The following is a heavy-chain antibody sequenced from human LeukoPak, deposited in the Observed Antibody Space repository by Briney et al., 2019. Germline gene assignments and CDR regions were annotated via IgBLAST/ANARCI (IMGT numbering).Heavy chain of an antibody. CDR3: AGGSGYFPLMDY. Sequence: GGSLRLSCAASGFTFSSYEMNWVRQAPGKGLEWVSYISSSGSSIYYADSVKGRFTISRDNAKNSLYLQMNCLRAEDTAVYYCAGGSGYFPLMDYWGQGTRVTVSS. CDR2: ISSSGSSI. D-gene: IGHD3-22*01. J-gene: IGHJ4*02. CDR1: GFTFSSYE. V-gene: IGHV3-48*03.